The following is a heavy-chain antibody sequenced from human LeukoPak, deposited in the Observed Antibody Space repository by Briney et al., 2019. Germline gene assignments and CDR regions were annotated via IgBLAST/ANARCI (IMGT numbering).Heavy chain of an antibody. CDR3: ARRQGTFDY. V-gene: IGHV4-34*01. CDR2: INHSGST. D-gene: IGHD1-1*01. CDR1: GGSFSGYY. Sequence: SESLSLTCAVYGGSFSGYYWSWFRQPPGKGLEWIGEINHSGSTNYNPSLKSRVTISVDTSKNQFSLKLSSVTAADTAVYYCARRQGTFDYWGQGTLATVSS. J-gene: IGHJ4*02.